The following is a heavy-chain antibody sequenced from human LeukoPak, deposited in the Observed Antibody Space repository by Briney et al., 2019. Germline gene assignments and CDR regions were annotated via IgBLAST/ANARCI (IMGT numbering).Heavy chain of an antibody. D-gene: IGHD4-17*01. CDR2: IIPIFGTA. Sequence: SVKVSCKASGGTFSSYAISWVRQAPGQGLEWIGGIIPIFGTANYAQKFQGRVTITTDESTSTAYMELSSLRSEDTAVYYCARVKAHLRNYGDYGGYFDYWGQGTLVTVSS. CDR1: GGTFSSYA. J-gene: IGHJ4*02. CDR3: ARVKAHLRNYGDYGGYFDY. V-gene: IGHV1-69*05.